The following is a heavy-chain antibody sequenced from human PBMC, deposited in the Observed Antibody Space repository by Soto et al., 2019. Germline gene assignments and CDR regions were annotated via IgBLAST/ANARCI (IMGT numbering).Heavy chain of an antibody. CDR1: GYTFTSYG. Sequence: QVQLVQSGAEVKKPGASVKVSCKASGYTFTSYGISWVRQAPGQGLEWMGWISAYNGNTNYAQKLQGRVTMTTDTTTSTAYMELRSLRSDDTAVYYCARDRHISRSRSWLPSFDYWGQGTLVTVSS. D-gene: IGHD6-13*01. J-gene: IGHJ4*02. V-gene: IGHV1-18*01. CDR2: ISAYNGNT. CDR3: ARDRHISRSRSWLPSFDY.